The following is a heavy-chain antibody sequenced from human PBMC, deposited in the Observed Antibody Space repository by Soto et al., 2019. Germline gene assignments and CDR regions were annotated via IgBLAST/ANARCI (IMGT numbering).Heavy chain of an antibody. D-gene: IGHD3-3*01. CDR1: GYTFTSYY. V-gene: IGHV1-46*03. J-gene: IGHJ6*03. Sequence: QVQLVQSGAEVKKPGASVKVSCKASGYTFTSYYMHWVRQAPGQGLEWMGIINPSGGSTSYAQKFQGRVTMTRDTSTSTVYMELSSLRSEDTAAYYCARGYDFWTGYYYMDVWGKGTTVTVSS. CDR3: ARGYDFWTGYYYMDV. CDR2: INPSGGST.